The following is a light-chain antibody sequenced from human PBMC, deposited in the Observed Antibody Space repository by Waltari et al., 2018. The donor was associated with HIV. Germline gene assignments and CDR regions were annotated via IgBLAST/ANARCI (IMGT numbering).Light chain of an antibody. J-gene: IGKJ1*01. CDR3: QQTYNSPRT. CDR2: AAS. CDR1: QGISPY. V-gene: IGKV1-39*01. Sequence: DIQMTQSPSSLSASVGDRVTITCRASQGISPYLNWYQQKPGKGPQLLISAASTLHSGVPSRFTGSGSGTDFTLTINGLQPEDFATYYCQQTYNSPRTFGQGTKVDIK.